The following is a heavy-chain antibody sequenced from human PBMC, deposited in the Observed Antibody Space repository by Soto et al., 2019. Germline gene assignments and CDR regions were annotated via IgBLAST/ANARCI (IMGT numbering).Heavy chain of an antibody. Sequence: GESLRLSCAVSGFTFSNYYLSWVRQPPGKGLEWVSYISSIGTNRYYAESVEGRFTISRDNAKKSLYLQMNSLRAEDTAVYYCARGREYSPYGLDVWGQGTTVTASS. CDR3: ARGREYSPYGLDV. CDR2: ISSIGTNR. D-gene: IGHD5-12*01. J-gene: IGHJ6*02. CDR1: GFTFSNYY. V-gene: IGHV3-11*01.